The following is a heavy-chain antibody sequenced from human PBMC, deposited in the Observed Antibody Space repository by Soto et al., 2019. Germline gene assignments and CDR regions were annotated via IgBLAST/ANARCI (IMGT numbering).Heavy chain of an antibody. V-gene: IGHV3-33*03. CDR2: IWDDGRDK. D-gene: IGHD6-19*01. Sequence: QVQLLESGGGVVQSGTSLRLSCVASGFTLSSHGMHWVRQAPGKGLAWVSFIWDDGRDKYYADSVEGRFLISRDNSKNTMNLLVKSLRPEDTALYYCVRGATTTGWFDAFDLWGRGTMVTVSS. CDR3: VRGATTTGWFDAFDL. CDR1: GFTLSSHG. J-gene: IGHJ3*01.